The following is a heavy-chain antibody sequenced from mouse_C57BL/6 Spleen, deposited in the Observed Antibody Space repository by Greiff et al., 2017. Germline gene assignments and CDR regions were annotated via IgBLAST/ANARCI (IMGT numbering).Heavy chain of an antibody. Sequence: EVKLLESGPGLVKPSQSLSLTCSVTGYSITSGYYWNWIRQFPGNKLEWMGYISYDGSNNYNPSLKNRISITRDTSKNQFFLKLNSVTTEDTATYYCAREDSNYYCDYWGQGTTRTVSS. CDR3: AREDSNYYCDY. CDR2: ISYDGSN. D-gene: IGHD2-5*01. CDR1: GYSITSGYY. J-gene: IGHJ2*01. V-gene: IGHV3-6*01.